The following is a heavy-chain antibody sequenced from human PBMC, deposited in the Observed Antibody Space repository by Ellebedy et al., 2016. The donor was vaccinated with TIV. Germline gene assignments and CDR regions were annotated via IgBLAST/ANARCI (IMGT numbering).Heavy chain of an antibody. J-gene: IGHJ5*02. CDR2: INPYDGDT. CDR3: ATGGQLVPDGGS. D-gene: IGHD6-13*01. Sequence: AASVKVSCKTSGYTFTTLYMHWVRQAPGQGLEWMGIINPYDGDTSSAQKFQGRFTMTTDTSTSTGHMELSSLRSDDTAVYFCATGGQLVPDGGSWGQGTQVTVSS. V-gene: IGHV1-46*01. CDR1: GYTFTTLY.